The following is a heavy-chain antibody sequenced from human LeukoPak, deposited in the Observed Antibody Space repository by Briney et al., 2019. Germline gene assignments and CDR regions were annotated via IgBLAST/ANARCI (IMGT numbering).Heavy chain of an antibody. D-gene: IGHD5-18*01. CDR2: IRFDGSVK. CDR3: ARGQPFRQLWQGNDYYYYYMDV. Sequence: GGSLRLSCAASGFTFSSSGMHWVRQAPGKGLEWVAFIRFDGSVKYYADSVKGRFTISRDNSKNTMYLQMNSLRSDDTAVYYCARGQPFRQLWQGNDYYYYYMDVWGKGTTVTISS. J-gene: IGHJ6*03. CDR1: GFTFSSSG. V-gene: IGHV3-30*02.